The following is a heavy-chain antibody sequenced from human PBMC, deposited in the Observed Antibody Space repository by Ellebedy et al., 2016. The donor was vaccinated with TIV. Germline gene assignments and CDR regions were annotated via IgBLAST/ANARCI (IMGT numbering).Heavy chain of an antibody. J-gene: IGHJ4*02. D-gene: IGHD1-1*01. CDR1: GYSFSSYW. CDR3: ARMPERRIFDY. V-gene: IGHV5-51*01. CDR2: IYPGDSDT. Sequence: GESLKISCKGSGYSFSSYWIGWGRQMPGKGLEWMGIIYPGDSDTRYSPSFQGQVTISADKSISTAYLQWSSLKASDTAMYYCARMPERRIFDYWGQGTLVTVSS.